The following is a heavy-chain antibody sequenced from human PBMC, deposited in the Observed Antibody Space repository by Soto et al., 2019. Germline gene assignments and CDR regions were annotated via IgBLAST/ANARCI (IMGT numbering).Heavy chain of an antibody. CDR3: ARTYGTGSLNWFDP. CDR1: GFIFSSYD. CDR2: ISSGSGNI. J-gene: IGHJ5*02. D-gene: IGHD3-10*01. Sequence: LRLSCAASGFIFSSYDMNWVRQAPGKGLEWVSYISSGSGNILYADSVKGRFTISRDNAKNSLYLQMNSLRAEDTAVYYCARTYGTGSLNWFDPWGQGTLVTVSS. V-gene: IGHV3-48*04.